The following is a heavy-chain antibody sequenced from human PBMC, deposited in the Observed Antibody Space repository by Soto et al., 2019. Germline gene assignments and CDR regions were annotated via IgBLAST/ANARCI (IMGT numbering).Heavy chain of an antibody. Sequence: EVQLVESGGGLVQPGGSLRLSCAASGFTVSSNYMSWVRQAPGKGLEWVSVIYSGGSTYYADSVKGRFTISRDNSKNTLYLQMNSLRAEDTAVYYCARGDGQQLAPLVDYWGQGTLVTVSS. V-gene: IGHV3-66*01. J-gene: IGHJ4*02. CDR2: IYSGGST. CDR3: ARGDGQQLAPLVDY. CDR1: GFTVSSNY. D-gene: IGHD6-13*01.